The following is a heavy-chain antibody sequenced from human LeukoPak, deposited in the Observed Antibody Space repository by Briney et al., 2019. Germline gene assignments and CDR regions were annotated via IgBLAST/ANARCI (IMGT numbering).Heavy chain of an antibody. Sequence: GGSLRLSCAASGFTFRDYGMHWVRQAPGKGLEWVAPISYDGSNKVYADSVKGRFTISRDNSKSTLYLQMNSLRAEDTAVYYCAKVRDCGGDCLDYWGQGTLVTVSS. CDR1: GFTFRDYG. D-gene: IGHD2-21*01. V-gene: IGHV3-30*18. J-gene: IGHJ4*02. CDR2: ISYDGSNK. CDR3: AKVRDCGGDCLDY.